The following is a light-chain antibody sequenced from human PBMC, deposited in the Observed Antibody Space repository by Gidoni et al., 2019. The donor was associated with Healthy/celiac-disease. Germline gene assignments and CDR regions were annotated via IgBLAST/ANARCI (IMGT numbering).Light chain of an antibody. V-gene: IGKV1-39*01. Sequence: DIQMTHSPSSLSASVGDRVTITCRASQSISSYLNWYQQKPGKPPKLLIYAASSLQSGVPSRFSGSGSGTDFTLTISSLQPEDFATYYCQQSYSTPYTFGQGTKLEIK. J-gene: IGKJ2*01. CDR1: QSISSY. CDR2: AAS. CDR3: QQSYSTPYT.